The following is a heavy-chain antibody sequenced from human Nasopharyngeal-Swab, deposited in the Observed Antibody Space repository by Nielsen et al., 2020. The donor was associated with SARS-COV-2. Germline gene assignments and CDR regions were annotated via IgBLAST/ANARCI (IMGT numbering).Heavy chain of an antibody. D-gene: IGHD1-7*01. Sequence: GGSLRLSCAASGFTFSSYGMHWVRQAPGKGLEWVAVISYDGSNKYYADSVKGRFTISRDNSKNTLYLQMNSLRAEDTAVYYCAKDGITGTTYYFDYWGQGTQVTVSS. CDR1: GFTFSSYG. CDR2: ISYDGSNK. CDR3: AKDGITGTTYYFDY. J-gene: IGHJ4*02. V-gene: IGHV3-30*18.